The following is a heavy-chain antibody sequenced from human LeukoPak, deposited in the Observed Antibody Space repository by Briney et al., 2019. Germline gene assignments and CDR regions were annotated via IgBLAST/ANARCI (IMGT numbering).Heavy chain of an antibody. CDR1: GFASGTYW. Sequence: LPGGSLRLSCTASGFASGTYWMSWVRQAPGKGLEWVAVISYDGSNKYYADSVMGRFTISRDNSKNTLYLQMNSLRAEDTAVYYCALSGSYDYWGQGTLVTVSS. J-gene: IGHJ4*02. CDR3: ALSGSYDY. D-gene: IGHD3-10*01. CDR2: ISYDGSNK. V-gene: IGHV3-30*03.